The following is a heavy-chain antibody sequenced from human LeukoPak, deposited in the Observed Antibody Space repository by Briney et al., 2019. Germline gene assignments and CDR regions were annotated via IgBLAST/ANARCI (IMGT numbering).Heavy chain of an antibody. Sequence: GRSLRLSCAASGFTFDNYAMHWVRQAPGKGLEWVSGIAWNRGNTGFADSVKGRFTISRDNAENSLYLQMNSLTPEDTAFYAKDMNSYGSGSSYNPWGPFDSWGQGTLVTVSS. V-gene: IGHV3-9*01. CDR2: IAWNRGNT. CDR1: GFTFDNYA. J-gene: IGHJ4*02. CDR3: DMNSYGSGSSYNPWGPFDS. D-gene: IGHD3-10*01.